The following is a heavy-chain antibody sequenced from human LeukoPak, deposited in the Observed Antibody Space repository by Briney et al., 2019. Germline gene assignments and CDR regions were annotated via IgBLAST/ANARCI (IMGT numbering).Heavy chain of an antibody. D-gene: IGHD3-22*01. CDR3: AKAQDYYDSRTIDY. Sequence: PGGSLRLSCAASGFTFSSYAMSWVRQAPGKGLEWVSAISGSGGSTYYADSVKGRFTISRDNSKNTLYLQMNGLGAEDTAVYYCAKAQDYYDSRTIDYWGQGTLVTVSS. J-gene: IGHJ4*02. CDR2: ISGSGGST. V-gene: IGHV3-23*01. CDR1: GFTFSSYA.